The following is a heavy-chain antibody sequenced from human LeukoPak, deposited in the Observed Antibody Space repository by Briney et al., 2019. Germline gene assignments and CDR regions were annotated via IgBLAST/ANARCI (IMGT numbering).Heavy chain of an antibody. V-gene: IGHV3-23*01. J-gene: IGHJ4*02. Sequence: GGSLRLSCAASGFTFSNYAMSWVRQASGKGLEWVSAISGSGGSTYYADSVKGRFTISRDNSKNTLYLQMHSLRAEDTAVYYCAGRGSGGYFDYWGQGTLVTVSS. CDR1: GFTFSNYA. CDR3: AGRGSGGYFDY. D-gene: IGHD3-10*01. CDR2: ISGSGGST.